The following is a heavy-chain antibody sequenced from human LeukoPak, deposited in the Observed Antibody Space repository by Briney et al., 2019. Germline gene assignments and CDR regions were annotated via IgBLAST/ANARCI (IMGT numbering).Heavy chain of an antibody. J-gene: IGHJ4*02. CDR2: IRQDGDQT. Sequence: SGGSLRLSCAASGFTFSAYWMHWVRQAPGKGLEWLADIRQDGDQTYYADSVKGRFTISRDNAKHSLYLQLNSLRAEDTAVYYCAKDLASTGALDLWGQGTLVTVSS. V-gene: IGHV3-7*01. CDR1: GFTFSAYW. CDR3: AKDLASTGALDL. D-gene: IGHD1-14*01.